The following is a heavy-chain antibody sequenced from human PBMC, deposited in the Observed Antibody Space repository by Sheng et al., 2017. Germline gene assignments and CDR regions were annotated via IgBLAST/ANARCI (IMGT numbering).Heavy chain of an antibody. CDR2: IIPIFGTA. V-gene: IGHV1-69*01. D-gene: IGHD2-8*01. J-gene: IGHJ4*02. CDR3: ATSHCTNGVCYSISDY. CDR1: GGTFSSYA. Sequence: QVQLVQSGAEVKKPGSSVKVSCKASGGTFSSYAISWVRQAPGQGLEWMGGIIPIFGTANYAQKFQGRVTITADESTSTAYMELSSLRSEDTAVYYCATSHCTNGVCYSISDYWAREPWSPSPQ.